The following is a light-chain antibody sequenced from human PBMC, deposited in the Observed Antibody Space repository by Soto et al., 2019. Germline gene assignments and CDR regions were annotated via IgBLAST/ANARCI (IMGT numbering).Light chain of an antibody. CDR1: QTVSSSS. Sequence: DIVLTQSPGTLSLSPGERATLSCRASQTVSSSSLAWYQQKPGQAPRLLIFGASTRAAGFPDRFSGSGSGTDFTLTISRLEPEDCAVYYCQQYGSSPRTFGQGTKVDIK. J-gene: IGKJ1*01. CDR2: GAS. V-gene: IGKV3-20*01. CDR3: QQYGSSPRT.